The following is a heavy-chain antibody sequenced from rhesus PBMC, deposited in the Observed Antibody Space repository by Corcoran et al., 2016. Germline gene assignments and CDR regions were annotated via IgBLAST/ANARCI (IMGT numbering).Heavy chain of an antibody. D-gene: IGHD6-25*01. Sequence: DVQLVESGGGLVKPGGSLRLSCVASGFTFSSYVMHWVRQAPGKGLEWVSVISESGGTIYYADSLKGRFTIYRDNAKNSLFLQMNSLRAEDTAVYYCTSSGIAAAANFDYWGQGVLVTVSS. V-gene: IGHV3S26*01. J-gene: IGHJ4*01. CDR3: TSSGIAAAANFDY. CDR2: ISESGGTI. CDR1: GFTFSSYV.